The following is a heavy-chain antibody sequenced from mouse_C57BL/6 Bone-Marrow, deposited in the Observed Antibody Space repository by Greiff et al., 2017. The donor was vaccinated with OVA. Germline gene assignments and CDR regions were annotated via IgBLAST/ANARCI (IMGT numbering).Heavy chain of an antibody. Sequence: VQLQQSGPELVKPGASVKMSCKASGYTFTDYNMHWVKQSHGKSLAWIGYINPNNGGTSYNQKFKGKATLTVNKSSSTAYMELRSLTSEDSAVYYCARSITTVAEDWYFDFWGTGTTVTVSS. CDR2: INPNNGGT. J-gene: IGHJ1*03. D-gene: IGHD1-1*01. V-gene: IGHV1-22*01. CDR1: GYTFTDYN. CDR3: ARSITTVAEDWYFDF.